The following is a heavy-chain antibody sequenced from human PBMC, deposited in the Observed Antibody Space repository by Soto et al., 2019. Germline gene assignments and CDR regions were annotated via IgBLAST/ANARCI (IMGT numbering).Heavy chain of an antibody. Sequence: GGSLRLSCAASGFTFSSYAMHWVRQAPGKGLEWVAIISYDGSNKYYADSVKGRFTISRDNSKNTLYLQMNSLRAEDTAVYYCARGSLVRDAFDIWGQGTMVTVSS. CDR2: ISYDGSNK. D-gene: IGHD6-13*01. CDR3: ARGSLVRDAFDI. CDR1: GFTFSSYA. J-gene: IGHJ3*02. V-gene: IGHV3-30-3*01.